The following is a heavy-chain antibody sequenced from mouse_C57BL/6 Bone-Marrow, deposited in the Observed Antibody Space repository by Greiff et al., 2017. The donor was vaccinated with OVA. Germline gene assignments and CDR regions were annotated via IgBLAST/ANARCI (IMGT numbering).Heavy chain of an antibody. Sequence: VQLQQSGPELVKPGASVKISCKASGYTFTDYYMNWVKQSHGKSLEWIGDINPNNGGTSYNQKFKGKATLTVDKSSSTAYMELRSLTSEDSAVYYCARESYSGHFDYWGQGTTLTVSS. CDR1: GYTFTDYY. D-gene: IGHD3-2*02. V-gene: IGHV1-26*01. J-gene: IGHJ2*01. CDR2: INPNNGGT. CDR3: ARESYSGHFDY.